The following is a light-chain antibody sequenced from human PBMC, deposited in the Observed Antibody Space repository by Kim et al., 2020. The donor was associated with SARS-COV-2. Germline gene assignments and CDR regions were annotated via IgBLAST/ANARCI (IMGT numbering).Light chain of an antibody. CDR2: DVS. J-gene: IGLJ3*02. CDR3: SSYTTSSTLEV. V-gene: IGLV2-14*03. Sequence: QSITISCTGTSSDVGGYNYVSWYQQHPGKAPKLMIYDVSNRPSGISNRFSGSKSGNTASLTISGLQAEDEADYYCSSYTTSSTLEVFGGWTKLTVL. CDR1: SSDVGGYNY.